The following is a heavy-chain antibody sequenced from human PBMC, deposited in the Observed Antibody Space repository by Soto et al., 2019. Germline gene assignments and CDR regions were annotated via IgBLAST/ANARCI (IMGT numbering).Heavy chain of an antibody. CDR2: ISYDGSNK. J-gene: IGHJ4*02. D-gene: IGHD4-17*01. CDR1: GFTFSSYA. Sequence: GGSLRLSCAASGFTFSSYAMHWARQAPGKGLEWVAVISYDGSNKYYADSVKGRFTISRDNSKNTLYLQMNSLRAEDTAVYYCARDYGGNTACDYWGQGNLVTVSS. V-gene: IGHV3-30-3*01. CDR3: ARDYGGNTACDY.